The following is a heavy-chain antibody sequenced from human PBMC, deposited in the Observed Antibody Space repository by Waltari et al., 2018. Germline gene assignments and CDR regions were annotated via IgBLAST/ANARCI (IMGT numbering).Heavy chain of an antibody. Sequence: QVQLQESGPGLVKPSQTLSLTCTVSGGSISSGSYYWSWIRQPTGKGLEWIGRIYTSGSTNYNPPLKSRVTISVDTSKNQFSLKLGSVTAADTAVYYCARAPTTYYYDSSGGGGFDYWGQGTLVTVSS. V-gene: IGHV4-61*02. J-gene: IGHJ4*02. D-gene: IGHD3-22*01. CDR2: IYTSGST. CDR3: ARAPTTYYYDSSGGGGFDY. CDR1: GGSISSGSYY.